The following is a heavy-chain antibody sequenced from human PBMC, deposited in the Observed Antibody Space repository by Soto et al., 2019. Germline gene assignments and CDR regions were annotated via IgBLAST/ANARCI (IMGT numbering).Heavy chain of an antibody. J-gene: IGHJ3*02. CDR2: ISSSSSI. CDR3: ARSGRATSTSSFDI. Sequence: PGGSLRLSCAASGFTFSTYSVHWVRQAPGKGLEWVSSISSSSSILYPDSVKGRFTISRDNAKNSLYLQMNSLKAEDTAVYYCARSGRATSTSSFDIWGQGTLVNVPS. CDR1: GFTFSTYS. V-gene: IGHV3-21*06. D-gene: IGHD1-1*01.